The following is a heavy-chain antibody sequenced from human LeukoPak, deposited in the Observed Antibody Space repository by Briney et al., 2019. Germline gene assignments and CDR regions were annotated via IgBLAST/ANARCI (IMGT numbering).Heavy chain of an antibody. V-gene: IGHV3-48*02. CDR3: ARECAYSDGHPFDY. CDR2: ISSSSSGI. Sequence: GGSLRLSCAASGFRFSTYGMNWVRQAPGKGLEWVSFISSSSSGIYYADSVKGRFTISRDHAKNSLYLQMNSLRDEDTALYYCARECAYSDGHPFDYWGQGALVTVSS. CDR1: GFRFSTYG. D-gene: IGHD5-18*01. J-gene: IGHJ4*02.